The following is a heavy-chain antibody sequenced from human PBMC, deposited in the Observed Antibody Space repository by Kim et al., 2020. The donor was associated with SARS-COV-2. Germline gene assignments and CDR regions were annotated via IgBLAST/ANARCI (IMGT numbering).Heavy chain of an antibody. V-gene: IGHV3-33*01. CDR2: SNK. D-gene: IGHD6-13*01. Sequence: SNKYYADSVKGRFTISRDNSKNTLYLQMNSLRAEDTAVYYCARGSWYVDYWGQGTLVTVSS. CDR3: ARGSWYVDY. J-gene: IGHJ4*02.